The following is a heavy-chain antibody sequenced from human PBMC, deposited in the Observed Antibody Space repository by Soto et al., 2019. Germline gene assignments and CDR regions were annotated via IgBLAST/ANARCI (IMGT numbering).Heavy chain of an antibody. CDR3: ARGWGRIFDY. J-gene: IGHJ4*02. CDR2: INHSGST. Sequence: QVQLQQWGAGLLKPSETLSLTCAVYGGSFSGYYWSWIRQPPGKGLEWIGEINHSGSTNYNTSLKSRVTISVDTSKTQFSLKLSSVTAADTAVYYCARGWGRIFDYWGQGTLVTVSS. D-gene: IGHD7-27*01. V-gene: IGHV4-34*01. CDR1: GGSFSGYY.